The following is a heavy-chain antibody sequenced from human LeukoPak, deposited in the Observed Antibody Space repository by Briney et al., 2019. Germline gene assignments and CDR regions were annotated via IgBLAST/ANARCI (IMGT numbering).Heavy chain of an antibody. CDR2: INSDGSTT. J-gene: IGHJ3*02. CDR3: AKAVDTWPPEHDAFDI. Sequence: GGSLRLSCAASGFTFSSYWVHWVRQAPGKGLVWVSLINSDGSTTSYADSLKGRFTISRDNSKNTLYLQMHSLRAEDTAVYYCAKAVDTWPPEHDAFDIWGQGTMVTVSS. CDR1: GFTFSSYW. D-gene: IGHD1/OR15-1a*01. V-gene: IGHV3-74*01.